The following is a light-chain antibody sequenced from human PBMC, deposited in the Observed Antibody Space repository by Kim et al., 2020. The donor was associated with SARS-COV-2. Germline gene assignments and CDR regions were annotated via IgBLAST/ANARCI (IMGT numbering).Light chain of an antibody. V-gene: IGKV3-15*01. CDR1: HDITSY. Sequence: SPQGNASLTFLASHDITSYLAWYQQKPGQAPRLLISCASTRSSGVPARFSGSGSGTEFTLTISSLQSEDVAVYYCQQYYSLPRTFGQGTKVDIK. CDR2: CAS. J-gene: IGKJ1*01. CDR3: QQYYSLPRT.